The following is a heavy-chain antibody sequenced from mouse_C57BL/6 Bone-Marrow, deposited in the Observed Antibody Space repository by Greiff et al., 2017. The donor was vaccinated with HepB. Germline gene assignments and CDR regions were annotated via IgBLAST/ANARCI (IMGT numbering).Heavy chain of an antibody. CDR2: INPSNGGT. CDR3: ARRGRGGTGAMDY. CDR1: GYTFTSYW. D-gene: IGHD6-1*01. Sequence: VQLQQPGTELVKPGASVKLSCKASGYTFTSYWMHWVKQRPGQGLEWIGNINPSNGGTNYNEKFKSKATLTVDKSSSTAYMQLSSLTSEDSAVDYCARRGRGGTGAMDYWGQGTSVTVSS. J-gene: IGHJ4*01. V-gene: IGHV1-53*01.